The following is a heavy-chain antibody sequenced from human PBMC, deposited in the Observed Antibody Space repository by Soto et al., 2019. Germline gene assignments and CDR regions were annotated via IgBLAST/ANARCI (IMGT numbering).Heavy chain of an antibody. V-gene: IGHV4-34*01. CDR1: GGSFSGYC. CDR2: ISQSGNT. CDR3: DRGPNLRFLEWLLLGHPLGNWFES. J-gene: IGHJ5*02. D-gene: IGHD3-3*01. Sequence: SETVSLTCSIYGGSFSGYCWSWIRQPAGEGLEWVGEISQSGNTSYSPSLKSRVTISIDTSMNQFSLNLGSVPAADTAVYYCDRGPNLRFLEWLLLGHPLGNWFESWGQGTRVTVSS.